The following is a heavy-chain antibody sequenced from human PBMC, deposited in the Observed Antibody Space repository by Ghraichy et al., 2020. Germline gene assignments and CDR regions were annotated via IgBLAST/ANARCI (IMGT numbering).Heavy chain of an antibody. J-gene: IGHJ4*02. CDR1: EFTFDGYP. V-gene: IGHV3-23*01. CDR3: AKVHSSGWYQVKSGPFDY. D-gene: IGHD6-19*01. Sequence: LSLTCAVSEFTFDGYPMTWVRQAPGKGLEWVSTLGADGRSTFYADSVKGRFTISRDKSKRTMYLQMNSLRADDTAVYYCAKVHSSGWYQVKSGPFDYWGQGILATVSS. CDR2: LGADGRST.